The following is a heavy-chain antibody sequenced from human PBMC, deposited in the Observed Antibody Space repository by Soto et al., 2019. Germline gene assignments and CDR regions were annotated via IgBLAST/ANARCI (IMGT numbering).Heavy chain of an antibody. CDR2: ISAYNGNT. V-gene: IGHV1-18*04. J-gene: IGHJ6*02. Sequence: ASVKVSCKASGYTFTSYGISWVRQAPGQGLEWMGWISAYNGNTNYAQKLQGRVTMTTDTSTSTAYMELRSLRSDDTAVYYCASSGGNFYYYYGMDAWGQGTTVTVSS. CDR3: ASSGGNFYYYYGMDA. D-gene: IGHD2-15*01. CDR1: GYTFTSYG.